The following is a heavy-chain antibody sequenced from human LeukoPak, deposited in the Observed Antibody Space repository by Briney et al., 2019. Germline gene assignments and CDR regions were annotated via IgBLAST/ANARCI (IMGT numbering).Heavy chain of an antibody. J-gene: IGHJ4*02. V-gene: IGHV4-39*07. D-gene: IGHD3-22*01. Sequence: SETLSLTCTVSGGSISSSSYYWGWIRQPPGKGLEWIGSIYYTGSTYYNPSLKSRVTISVGTSKNQFSLKLNSVTAADTAVYYCARGPPWSYDSSGYNRGYFDYWGQGTLVTVSS. CDR3: ARGPPWSYDSSGYNRGYFDY. CDR2: IYYTGST. CDR1: GGSISSSSYY.